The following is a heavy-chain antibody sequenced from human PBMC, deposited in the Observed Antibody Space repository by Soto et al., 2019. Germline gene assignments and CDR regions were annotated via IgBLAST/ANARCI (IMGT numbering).Heavy chain of an antibody. Sequence: GGSLRLSCAASGFIFSNAWINWVRQAPGKGLEWVGRVKSKTDGGTTDFAAPVKGRFAISRDDSKNMVYLEMNSLKTEDTAIFYFLTASYYANKIDRFXYWGHGPLVPVSS. J-gene: IGHJ4*01. CDR3: LTASYYANKIDRFXY. CDR2: VKSKTDGGTT. V-gene: IGHV3-15*07. CDR1: GFIFSNAW. D-gene: IGHD3-3*01.